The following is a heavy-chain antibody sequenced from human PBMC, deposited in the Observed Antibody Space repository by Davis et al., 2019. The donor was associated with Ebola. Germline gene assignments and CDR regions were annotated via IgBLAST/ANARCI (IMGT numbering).Heavy chain of an antibody. J-gene: IGHJ3*02. V-gene: IGHV1-8*01. Sequence: AASVKVSCKASGYTFTSYDINWVRQATGQGLEWMGWMNPNSGSTGYAQKFQGRVTMTRNTSISTAYMELSSLRSEDTAVYYCARGGVWWDAFDIWGQGTMVTVSS. CDR1: GYTFTSYD. D-gene: IGHD2-15*01. CDR3: ARGGVWWDAFDI. CDR2: MNPNSGST.